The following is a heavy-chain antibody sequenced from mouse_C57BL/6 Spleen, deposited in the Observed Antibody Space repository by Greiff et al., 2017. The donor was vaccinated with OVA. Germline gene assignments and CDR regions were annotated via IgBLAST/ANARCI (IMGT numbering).Heavy chain of an antibody. CDR2: INPSNGGT. CDR1: GYTFTSYW. D-gene: IGHD1-1*01. V-gene: IGHV1-53*01. J-gene: IGHJ1*03. CDR3: ARSGDYYGSSPWYFDV. Sequence: QVQLQQPGTDLVKPGASVKLSCKASGYTFTSYWMHWVKQRPGQGLEWIGNINPSNGGTNYNEKFKSKATLTVDKSSSTAYMQLSSLTSEDSAVYDCARSGDYYGSSPWYFDVWGTGTTVTVSS.